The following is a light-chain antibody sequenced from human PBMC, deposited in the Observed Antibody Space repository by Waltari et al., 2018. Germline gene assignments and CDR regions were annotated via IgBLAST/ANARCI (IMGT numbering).Light chain of an antibody. V-gene: IGKV1-39*01. CDR2: AAS. CDR1: QSISSY. Sequence: DIQMTQSPSSLSASVGDRVTITCRASQSISSYLNWYQQKPEKAPKILIYAASSLQSGVPSRVSGSGSGTDFTLTISRRQPEDVATYFGQQSYSTSYTFGQGTKLEI. CDR3: QQSYSTSYT. J-gene: IGKJ2*01.